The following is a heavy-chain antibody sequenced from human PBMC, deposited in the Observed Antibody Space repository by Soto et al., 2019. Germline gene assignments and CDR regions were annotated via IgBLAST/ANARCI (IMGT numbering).Heavy chain of an antibody. D-gene: IGHD3-3*01. CDR3: ADLTWSGNYFP. V-gene: IGHV3-72*01. CDR2: IKDKLRSYTT. J-gene: IGHJ4*02. CDR1: GFTLSAHY. Sequence: GGSLRLSCVASGFTLSAHYMDWVRQAPGKGLEWVGRIKDKLRSYTTDYADSVKGRFTISRDDSKNSVYLQMNSLTTEDTATYYCADLTWSGNYFPWGQGTLVTVSS.